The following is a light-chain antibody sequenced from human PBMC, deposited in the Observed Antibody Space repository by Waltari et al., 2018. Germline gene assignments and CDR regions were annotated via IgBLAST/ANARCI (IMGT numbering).Light chain of an antibody. CDR1: QGITSR. J-gene: IGKJ3*01. CDR2: DAS. CDR3: QQANTFPVT. Sequence: DIQMTQSPSAVSAFVGDRVIITCRASQGITSRLAWYQQKPGRAPKLLIYDASRLQSGVPSRFSGSGSETDFTLTINNLQPEDIATYFCQQANTFPVTFGPGTKVDIK. V-gene: IGKV1-12*01.